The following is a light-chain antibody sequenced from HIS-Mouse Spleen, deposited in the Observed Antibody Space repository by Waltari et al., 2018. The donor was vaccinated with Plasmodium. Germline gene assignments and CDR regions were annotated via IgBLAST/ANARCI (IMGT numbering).Light chain of an antibody. Sequence: DIQMTQSPSTLSASVGDRVTITCRASQSISSRLAWYQQKPGKAPKLLIYKASSLESGVPSRFSGSGSGTEFTLTISSLQPDDFATYYCQQYNSYSWTFVQGTKVEIK. V-gene: IGKV1-5*03. CDR2: KAS. CDR1: QSISSR. J-gene: IGKJ1*01. CDR3: QQYNSYSWT.